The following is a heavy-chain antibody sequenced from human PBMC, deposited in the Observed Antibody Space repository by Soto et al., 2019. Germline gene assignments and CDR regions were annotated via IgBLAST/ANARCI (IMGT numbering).Heavy chain of an antibody. Sequence: GGSLRLSCAASGITVSSNYMSWVRQAPGKGLEWVSVIYSGGSTYYADSVKGRFTISRDNSKNTLYLQMNSLRAEDTAVYYCATKPGIAAPDAFDIWGQGTMVTVSS. V-gene: IGHV3-53*01. CDR2: IYSGGST. D-gene: IGHD6-13*01. CDR1: GITVSSNY. J-gene: IGHJ3*02. CDR3: ATKPGIAAPDAFDI.